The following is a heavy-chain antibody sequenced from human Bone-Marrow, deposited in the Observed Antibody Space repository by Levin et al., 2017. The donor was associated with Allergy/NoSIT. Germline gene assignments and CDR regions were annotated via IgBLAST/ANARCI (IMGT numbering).Heavy chain of an antibody. D-gene: IGHD4-17*01. V-gene: IGHV3-64D*06. CDR1: GFTFSDFA. Sequence: PGGSLRLSCSASGFTFSDFAMHWVRQAPGKGLEFVSAINSNGASTRYADSVKGRFTISRDNSKKTLYLQMSSLRPEDTAVYYCVKELATVTTPYDYWGQGTLVTVSS. CDR2: INSNGAST. CDR3: VKELATVTTPYDY. J-gene: IGHJ4*02.